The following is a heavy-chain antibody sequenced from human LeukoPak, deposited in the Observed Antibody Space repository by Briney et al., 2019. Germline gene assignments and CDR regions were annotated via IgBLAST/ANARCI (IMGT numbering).Heavy chain of an antibody. V-gene: IGHV3-74*01. Sequence: GGSLRLSCAASGFTFSNYWMHWVRQAPGKGLLWVSRINTDGSTTSYADSVKGRFTISRDNAKNTLYLQMNSLRAEDTAVYYCARVPRGQYNWFDPWGQGTLVTVSS. CDR3: ARVPRGQYNWFDP. D-gene: IGHD3-10*01. CDR1: GFTFSNYW. J-gene: IGHJ5*02. CDR2: INTDGSTT.